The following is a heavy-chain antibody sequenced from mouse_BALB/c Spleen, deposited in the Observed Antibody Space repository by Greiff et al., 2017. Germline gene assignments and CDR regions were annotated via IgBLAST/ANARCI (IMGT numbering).Heavy chain of an antibody. CDR3: ARSGLRQDFDY. V-gene: IGHV5-17*02. Sequence: EVKVVESGGGLVQPGGSRKLSCAASGFTFSSFGMHWVRQAPEKGLEWVAYISSGSSTIYYADTVKGRFTISRDNPKNTLFLQMTSLRSEDTAMYYCARSGLRQDFDYWGQGTTLTVSS. D-gene: IGHD1-2*01. J-gene: IGHJ2*01. CDR1: GFTFSSFG. CDR2: ISSGSSTI.